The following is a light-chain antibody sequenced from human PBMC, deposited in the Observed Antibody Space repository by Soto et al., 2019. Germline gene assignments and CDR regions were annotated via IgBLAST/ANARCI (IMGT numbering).Light chain of an antibody. Sequence: QAALTQPPSVSGAPGQRVTISCTGNNSNLGAGYDVHWYQQLPGAAPKLVIFGNRNRPSGVPERFSGSKSGTSASLAITGLQAEDEADYYCQAYDYSLTAFVFGGGTKLTVL. CDR2: GNR. CDR1: NSNLGAGYD. J-gene: IGLJ3*02. V-gene: IGLV1-40*01. CDR3: QAYDYSLTAFV.